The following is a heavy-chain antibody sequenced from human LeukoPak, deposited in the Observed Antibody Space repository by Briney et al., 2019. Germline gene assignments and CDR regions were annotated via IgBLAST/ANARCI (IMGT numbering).Heavy chain of an antibody. CDR3: ARPEYRYGYILDY. Sequence: AAVKVSCKASGYTFTGHYIHWVRQAPGQGLEWMGWIKPDSGATNYAQKFQGRVTMTRDTSISTAHMELNRLTSDDTAVYYCARPEYRYGYILDYWGQGTLVTVSS. D-gene: IGHD5-18*01. V-gene: IGHV1-2*02. J-gene: IGHJ4*02. CDR2: IKPDSGAT. CDR1: GYTFTGHY.